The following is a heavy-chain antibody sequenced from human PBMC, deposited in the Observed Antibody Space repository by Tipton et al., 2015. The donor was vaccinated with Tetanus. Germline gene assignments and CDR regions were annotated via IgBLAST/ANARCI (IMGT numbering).Heavy chain of an antibody. V-gene: IGHV4-34*01. D-gene: IGHD3-16*01. CDR1: GASFSDYY. J-gene: IGHJ3*02. CDR2: INHSGST. CDR3: ARTWGVWVTSIDAFDI. Sequence: TLSLTCAVYGASFSDYYWSWIRQAPGKGLEWIGEINHSGSTNHNPSLKSRVTLSVDTSKNQFSLKLSSVTAADTAVYYCARTWGVWVTSIDAFDIWGQGTKVAVSS.